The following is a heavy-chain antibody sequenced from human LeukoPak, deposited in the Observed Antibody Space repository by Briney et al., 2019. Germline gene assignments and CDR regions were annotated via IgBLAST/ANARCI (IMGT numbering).Heavy chain of an antibody. CDR3: ARLGVQQLVAY. Sequence: GGSLQISCKGSGYRFTSYWIGWVRQLPGKGLEWMGIIYPGDSDTRYSPSFQGQVTISADKSISTAYLQWSSLKASDTAMYYCARLGVQQLVAYWGQGTLVTVSS. V-gene: IGHV5-51*01. J-gene: IGHJ4*02. CDR1: GYRFTSYW. CDR2: IYPGDSDT. D-gene: IGHD6-6*01.